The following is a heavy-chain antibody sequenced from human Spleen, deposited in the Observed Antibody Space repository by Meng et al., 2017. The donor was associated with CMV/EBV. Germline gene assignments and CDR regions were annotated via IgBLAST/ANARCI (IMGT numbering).Heavy chain of an antibody. Sequence: SETLSLTCAVYGGSFSGYYWSWIRQPPGKGLEWIGEIYHSGSTNYNPSLKSRVTISVDKSKNQFSLKLSSVTAADTAVYYCATLGCSSTSCYSDPFDYWGQGTLVTVSS. D-gene: IGHD2-2*01. CDR3: ATLGCSSTSCYSDPFDY. J-gene: IGHJ4*02. CDR2: IYHSGST. V-gene: IGHV4-34*01. CDR1: GGSFSGYY.